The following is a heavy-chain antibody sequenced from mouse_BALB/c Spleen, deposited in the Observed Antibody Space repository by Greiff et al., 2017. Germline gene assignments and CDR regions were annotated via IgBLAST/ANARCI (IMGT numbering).Heavy chain of an antibody. CDR1: GFTFSSYG. V-gene: IGHV5-6*01. CDR2: ISSGGSYT. CDR3: ARHEGRAWFAY. D-gene: IGHD3-3*01. Sequence: EVHLVESGGDLVKPGGSLKLSCAASGFTFSSYGMSWVRQTPDKRLEWVATISSGGSYTYYPDSVKGRFTISRDNAKNTLYLQMSSLKSEDTAMYYCARHEGRAWFAYWGQGTLVTVSA. J-gene: IGHJ3*01.